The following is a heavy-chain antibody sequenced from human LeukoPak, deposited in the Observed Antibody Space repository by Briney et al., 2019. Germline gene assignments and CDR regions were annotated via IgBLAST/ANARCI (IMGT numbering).Heavy chain of an antibody. CDR1: GFTFTSYS. V-gene: IGHV3-23*01. CDR3: ARKAQYNGHYPLDY. J-gene: IGHJ4*02. Sequence: GGSLRLSCAASGFTFTSYSMSWVRQAPGKGLEWVSGTSDRGDYTYYADSVKGRFTISRDSSKNTLLLQMNSLRAEDTALYFCARKAQYNGHYPLDYWGQGTLVTVSS. D-gene: IGHD1-7*01. CDR2: TSDRGDYT.